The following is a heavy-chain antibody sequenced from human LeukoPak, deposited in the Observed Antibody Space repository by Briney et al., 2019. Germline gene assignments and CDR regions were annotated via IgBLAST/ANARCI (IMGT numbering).Heavy chain of an antibody. CDR2: IIPIFGIA. V-gene: IGHV1-69*04. J-gene: IGHJ6*04. CDR3: ARYGSGSYTYYYYYGMDV. Sequence: SVKVSCKASGGTFSSYAISWVRQAPGQGLEWMGRIIPIFGIANYAQKFQGRVTITADKSTSTAYMELRSLRSDDTAVYYCARYGSGSYTYYYYYGMDVWGKGTTVTVSS. CDR1: GGTFSSYA. D-gene: IGHD3-10*01.